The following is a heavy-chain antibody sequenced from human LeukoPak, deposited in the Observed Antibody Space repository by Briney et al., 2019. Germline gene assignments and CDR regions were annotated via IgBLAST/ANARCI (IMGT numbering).Heavy chain of an antibody. CDR1: GDSISSYP. J-gene: IGHJ4*02. CDR2: VYYDGTT. D-gene: IGHD2-15*01. CDR3: ATYTRHCSGGTCYSIDY. V-gene: IGHV4-59*08. Sequence: SETLSLTCTVSGDSISSYPWTWIRQSPGRRLEWIGYVYYDGTTRYNPSLKSRVTISLEMSNNQFSLQLSSVTAADTTIYYCATYTRHCSGGTCYSIDYWGQGTLVTVSS.